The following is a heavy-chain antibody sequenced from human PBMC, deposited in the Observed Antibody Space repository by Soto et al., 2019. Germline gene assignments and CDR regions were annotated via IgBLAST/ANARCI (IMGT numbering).Heavy chain of an antibody. CDR1: GGSISSYY. D-gene: IGHD6-19*01. Sequence: PSETLSLTCTVSGGSISSYYWSWIRQPPGKGLEWIGYIYYSGSTNYNPSLKSRVTISVDTSKNQFSLKLSSVTAADTAVYYCASLNRGIAVAGEFDYWGQGTLVTVSS. CDR3: ASLNRGIAVAGEFDY. CDR2: IYYSGST. J-gene: IGHJ4*02. V-gene: IGHV4-59*01.